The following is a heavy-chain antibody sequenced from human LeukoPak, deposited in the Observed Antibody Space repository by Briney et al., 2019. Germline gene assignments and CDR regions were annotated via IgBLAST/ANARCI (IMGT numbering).Heavy chain of an antibody. CDR2: IYYSGST. D-gene: IGHD3-10*01. J-gene: IGHJ4*02. CDR3: ARAAQNYYGSGTIDY. V-gene: IGHV4-59*05. Sequence: SETLSLTCTVSGGSISSYYWSWIRQPAGKGLEWIGSIYYSGSTYYNPSLKSRVTISVDTSKNQFSLKLSSVTAADTAVYYCARAAQNYYGSGTIDYWGQGTLVTVSS. CDR1: GGSISSYY.